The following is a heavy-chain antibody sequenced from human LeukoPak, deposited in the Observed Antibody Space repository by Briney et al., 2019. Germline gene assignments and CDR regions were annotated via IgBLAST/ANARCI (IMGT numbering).Heavy chain of an antibody. V-gene: IGHV4-34*01. J-gene: IGHJ4*02. CDR3: ARARGAEAIDY. D-gene: IGHD6-25*01. Sequence: PSETLSLICAVYGGSFSGYYWSWIRQPPGKGLEWIGEINHSGSTNYNPSLKSRVTISVDTSKNQFSLKLSSVTAADTAVYYCARARGAEAIDYWGQGTLVTVSS. CDR2: INHSGST. CDR1: GGSFSGYY.